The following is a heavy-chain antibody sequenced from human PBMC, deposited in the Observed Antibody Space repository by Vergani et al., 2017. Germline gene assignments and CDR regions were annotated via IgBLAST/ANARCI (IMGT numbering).Heavy chain of an antibody. Sequence: QVQLQQWGGGLLKPSETLSLTCVVNGGSFTSYHWTWIRQSPGEGLEWVGDIDHTGRPDYNPSLKSRLNMSVDKFRKQFSLTLNSVTATDTAIYFCAIVNTETNGHLYYYYYMDVWGQGTAVTVS. CDR2: IDHTGRP. CDR1: GGSFTSYH. V-gene: IGHV4-34*01. J-gene: IGHJ6*03. D-gene: IGHD4-11*01. CDR3: AIVNTETNGHLYYYYYMDV.